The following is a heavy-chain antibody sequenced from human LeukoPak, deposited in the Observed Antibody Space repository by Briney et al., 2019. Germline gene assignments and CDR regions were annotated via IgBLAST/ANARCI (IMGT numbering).Heavy chain of an antibody. Sequence: KPSETLSLTCSVSGGSISRSDYFWGWIRQPPGKGLEWIGSIFYSGRTYYSPSLKSRVTISVDTSKNQFSLKLSSVTAADTAVYYCARPRVPYYYDSGSQKITGSRYGMDVWGQGATVTVSS. J-gene: IGHJ6*02. CDR1: GGSISRSDYF. CDR2: IFYSGRT. CDR3: ARPRVPYYYDSGSQKITGSRYGMDV. D-gene: IGHD3-10*01. V-gene: IGHV4-39*07.